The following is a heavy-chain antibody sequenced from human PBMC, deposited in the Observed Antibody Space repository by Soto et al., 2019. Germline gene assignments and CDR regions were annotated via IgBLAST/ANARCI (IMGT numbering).Heavy chain of an antibody. CDR2: IIPIFGTA. CDR3: ARVVGYCTHGVGYGDYYGMDV. D-gene: IGHD2-8*01. J-gene: IGHJ6*02. CDR1: GGTFSSYA. V-gene: IGHV1-69*12. Sequence: QVQLVQSGAEVKKPGSSVKVSCKASGGTFSSYAISWVRQAPGQGLEWMGGIIPIFGTANYAQKFQGRVTITADDSTXXAXMEXSSLRSEDTAVYYCARVVGYCTHGVGYGDYYGMDVWGQGTTVTVSS.